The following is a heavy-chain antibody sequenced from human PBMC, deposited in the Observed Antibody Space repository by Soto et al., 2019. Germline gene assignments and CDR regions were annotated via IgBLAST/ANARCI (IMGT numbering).Heavy chain of an antibody. V-gene: IGHV3-7*01. Sequence: PGGSLRLSCAASGFMFSDQWMSWVRQAPGKGLEWVANISPDGSAKSHVDSVEGRFTISRDNAKNSLYLQMNTLRVEDTAVYYCARGPFWGQGTLVTVSS. J-gene: IGHJ4*02. CDR2: ISPDGSAK. CDR1: GFMFSDQW. CDR3: ARGPF. D-gene: IGHD3-3*02.